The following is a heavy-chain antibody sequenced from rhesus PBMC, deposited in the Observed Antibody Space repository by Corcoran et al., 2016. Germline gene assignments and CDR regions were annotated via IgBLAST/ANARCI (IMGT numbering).Heavy chain of an antibody. CDR3: ASAVTGTNYFDY. V-gene: IGHV4S14*01. D-gene: IGHD1-26*01. Sequence: QVQLQESGPGLVKPSETLSLTCAVSGGSISGYYYWSWMRQPPGKGLEWIGSIYGSVGSNYFNPSLKSRVTLSVDTSKNQFSLKLSSVTAADTAVYYCASAVTGTNYFDYWGQGVLVTVSS. J-gene: IGHJ4*01. CDR2: IYGSVGSN. CDR1: GGSISGYYY.